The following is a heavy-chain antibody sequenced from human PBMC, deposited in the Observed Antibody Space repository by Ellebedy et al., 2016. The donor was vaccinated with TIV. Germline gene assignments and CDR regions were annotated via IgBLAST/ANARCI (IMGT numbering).Heavy chain of an antibody. D-gene: IGHD4-11*01. CDR3: ARGKDSGNYVGWFDP. CDR2: ILPISPTP. J-gene: IGHJ5*02. CDR1: GGTFRTYT. V-gene: IGHV1-69*13. Sequence: ASVKVSCKASGGTFRTYTVTWVRQAPGQGLEWVGGILPISPTPNYAQKFQGRVTITADESANIVYMELSSLSSEDTAVYYCARGKDSGNYVGWFDPWGQGTLVTVSS.